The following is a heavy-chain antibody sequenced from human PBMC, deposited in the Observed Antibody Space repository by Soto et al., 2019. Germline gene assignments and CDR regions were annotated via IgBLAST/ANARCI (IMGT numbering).Heavy chain of an antibody. D-gene: IGHD6-19*01. CDR1: GYSFTSYW. Sequence: PGESLKISCKGSGYSFTSYWISWVRQMPGKGLEWMGRIDPSDSYTNYSPSFQGHVTISADKSISTAYLQWSSLKASDTAMYYCARPSSGWYRDYYGMDVWGQGTTVTVSS. J-gene: IGHJ6*02. V-gene: IGHV5-10-1*01. CDR2: IDPSDSYT. CDR3: ARPSSGWYRDYYGMDV.